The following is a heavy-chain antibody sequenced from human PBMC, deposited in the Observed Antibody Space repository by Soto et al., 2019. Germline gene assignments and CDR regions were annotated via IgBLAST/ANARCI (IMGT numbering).Heavy chain of an antibody. V-gene: IGHV4-59*12. D-gene: IGHD6-13*01. CDR1: GGSISSYY. Sequence: SETLSLTCTVSGGSISSYYWSWIRQPPGKGLEWIGYIYYSGSTNYNPSLKSRVTISVDKSKNQFSLKLSSVTAADTAVYYCARAAGGGIAAAGNWFDPWGQGTLVTVSS. CDR2: IYYSGST. CDR3: ARAAGGGIAAAGNWFDP. J-gene: IGHJ5*02.